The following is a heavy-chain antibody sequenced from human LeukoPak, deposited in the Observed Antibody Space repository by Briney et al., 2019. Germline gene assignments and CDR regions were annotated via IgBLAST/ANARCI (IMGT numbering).Heavy chain of an antibody. V-gene: IGHV1-69*04. J-gene: IGHJ4*02. Sequence: ASVKVSCKASGGTFSSYTISWVRQAPGQGLEWMGRIIPILGIANYAQKFQGRVAITADKSTSTAYMELSSLRSEDTAVYYCARDKVRVRGEWTIGYWGQGTLVTVSS. D-gene: IGHD3-3*01. CDR2: IIPILGIA. CDR3: ARDKVRVRGEWTIGY. CDR1: GGTFSSYT.